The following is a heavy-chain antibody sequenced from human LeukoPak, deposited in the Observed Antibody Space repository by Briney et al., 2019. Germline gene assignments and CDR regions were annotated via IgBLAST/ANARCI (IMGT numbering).Heavy chain of an antibody. CDR2: IKQDGSEK. Sequence: PGGSLRLSCAASGFTFSSYWMSWVRQAPGKGLEWVANIKQDGSEKYYVDSVKGRFTISRDNSKNTLYLQMNNLRGEDTALYYCAKDGLYFDGSAHIYYFDAWGQGTLVAVSS. J-gene: IGHJ4*02. CDR1: GFTFSSYW. D-gene: IGHD3-22*01. CDR3: AKDGLYFDGSAHIYYFDA. V-gene: IGHV3-7*03.